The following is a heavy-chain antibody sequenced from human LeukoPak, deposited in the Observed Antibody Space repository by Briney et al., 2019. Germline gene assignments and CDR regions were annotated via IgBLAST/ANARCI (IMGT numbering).Heavy chain of an antibody. D-gene: IGHD3-22*01. CDR1: GGSFSGYY. V-gene: IGHV4-34*01. J-gene: IGHJ4*02. CDR2: INHSGST. Sequence: SETLSLTCAVYGGSFSGYYWSWIRQPPGKGLEWIGEINHSGSTNYNPSLKSRVTISVDTSKNRFSLKLSSVTAADTAVYYCAGLYDSSGYYADYWGQGTLVTVSS. CDR3: AGLYDSSGYYADY.